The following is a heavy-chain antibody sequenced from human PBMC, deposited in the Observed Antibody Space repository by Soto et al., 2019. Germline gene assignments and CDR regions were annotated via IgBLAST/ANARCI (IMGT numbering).Heavy chain of an antibody. D-gene: IGHD1-20*01. CDR2: IIPIFGTA. CDR1: GGTFSSYA. CDR3: ARAPLRYNWNTRPNFYFDY. J-gene: IGHJ4*02. Sequence: PGPSVKVSCKASGGTFSSYAISWVRQAPGQWLEWMGGIIPIFGTANYAQKFQGRVTITADESTSTAYMELSSLRSEDTAVYYCARAPLRYNWNTRPNFYFDYWGQGTLVTVSS. V-gene: IGHV1-69*13.